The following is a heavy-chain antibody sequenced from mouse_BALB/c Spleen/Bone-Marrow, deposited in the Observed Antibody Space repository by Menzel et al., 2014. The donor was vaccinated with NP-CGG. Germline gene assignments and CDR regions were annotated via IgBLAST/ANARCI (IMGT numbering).Heavy chain of an antibody. Sequence: ESGPDLVKPSQSLSLTCTVTGYSITSGYSWHWIQQFPGNKLEWMGYIYYSGSTNYNPSLKSRISITRDTSKNQFCQQLNSVTTEDTATYDCARRGIYYGNYGCAYWGQGTLVTGSA. CDR2: IYYSGST. V-gene: IGHV3-1*02. D-gene: IGHD2-1*01. J-gene: IGHJ3*01. CDR1: GYSITSGYS. CDR3: ARRGIYYGNYGCAY.